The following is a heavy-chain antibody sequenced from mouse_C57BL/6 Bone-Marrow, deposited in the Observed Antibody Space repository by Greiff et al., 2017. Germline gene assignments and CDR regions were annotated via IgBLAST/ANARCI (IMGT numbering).Heavy chain of an antibody. CDR1: GFNIKNTY. D-gene: IGHD1-1*01. CDR2: IDPANGNT. Sequence: VQLQQPVAELVRPGASVKLSCTASGFNIKNTYMHWVKQRPEQGLEWIGRIDPANGNTKYAPKFQGKATITADTSSNTAYLQRSSLTSEDTAIYYCARCYYYGSSYAWFAYWGQGTLVTVSA. J-gene: IGHJ3*01. V-gene: IGHV14-3*01. CDR3: ARCYYYGSSYAWFAY.